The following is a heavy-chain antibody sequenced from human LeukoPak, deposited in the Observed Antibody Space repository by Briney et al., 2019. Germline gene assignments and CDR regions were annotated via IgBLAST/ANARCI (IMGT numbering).Heavy chain of an antibody. V-gene: IGHV3-48*01. CDR2: INGGGSPI. J-gene: IGHJ4*02. CDR3: ARDLLYDYGDSEDY. Sequence: GGSLRLSCAASGFIFSRDSMNWVRQAPGKGLEWVAYINGGGSPIYYADSVRGRFTISRDNAKNSLYLQMNSLRAEDTAVYYCARDLLYDYGDSEDYWGQGTLVTVSS. D-gene: IGHD4-17*01. CDR1: GFIFSRDS.